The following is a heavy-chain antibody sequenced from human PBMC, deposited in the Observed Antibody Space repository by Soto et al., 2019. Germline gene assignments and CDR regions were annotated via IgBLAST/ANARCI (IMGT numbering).Heavy chain of an antibody. CDR3: ARRRYCGVDCYTQYYNGMDV. Sequence: QVQLVQSGPEVKKPGSSVRISCRSGGDTFSSYTVSWVRQTPGQGLEWMGRIIPVLGVTNYSRKFKGRMTITADTSKTTAHMELSSLKSEDTARYYCARRRYCGVDCYTQYYNGMDVWGQGTSVIVSS. D-gene: IGHD2-21*02. V-gene: IGHV1-69*02. CDR2: IIPVLGVT. J-gene: IGHJ6*02. CDR1: GDTFSSYT.